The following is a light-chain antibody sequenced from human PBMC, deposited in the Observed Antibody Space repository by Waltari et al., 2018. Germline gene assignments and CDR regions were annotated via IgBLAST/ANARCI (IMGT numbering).Light chain of an antibody. CDR1: SSNIGNND. J-gene: IGLJ2*01. CDR2: RSG. CDR3: ATWDDSLNNRV. Sequence: QSVLTQPPSASGTPGQSVTISCPRSSSNIGNNDVDWYQFHPGTAPKLLIYRSGRRPSGIPDRFSGSRSGTSASLAISGLQSEDEAAYYCATWDDSLNNRVFGGGTKLTVL. V-gene: IGLV1-44*01.